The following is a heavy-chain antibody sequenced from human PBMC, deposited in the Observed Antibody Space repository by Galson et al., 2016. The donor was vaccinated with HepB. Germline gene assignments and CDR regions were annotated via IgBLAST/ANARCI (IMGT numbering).Heavy chain of an antibody. CDR2: ISVYNDNT. CDR1: GYTFTSYG. CDR3: ARAVAEKTYYDLWSGYYTGTSPHRYGMDV. D-gene: IGHD3-3*01. Sequence: SVKVSCKASGYTFTSYGISWVRQAPGQGLEWMAWISVYNDNTNYAQKFQGRVTMTTDTSTSTAYMELRSLRSDDTAVYYCARAVAEKTYYDLWSGYYTGTSPHRYGMDVWGQGTTVTVSS. V-gene: IGHV1-18*01. J-gene: IGHJ6*02.